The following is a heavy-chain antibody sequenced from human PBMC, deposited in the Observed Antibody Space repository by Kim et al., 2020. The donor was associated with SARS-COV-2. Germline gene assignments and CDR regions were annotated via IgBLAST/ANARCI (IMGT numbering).Heavy chain of an antibody. CDR2: ARVEANSYST. J-gene: IGHJ3*02. Sequence: GGSLRLSCVASGFIFSDYNMDWVRQAPGKGLEWVGRARVEANSYSTEYAASVKARFTISRDDTQNLLYLQMNSLKTEDTAIYYCTRGPRTTVTCDGFEMWGPGTKVTVSS. CDR3: TRGPRTTVTCDGFEM. CDR1: GFIFSDYN. V-gene: IGHV3-72*01. D-gene: IGHD4-17*01.